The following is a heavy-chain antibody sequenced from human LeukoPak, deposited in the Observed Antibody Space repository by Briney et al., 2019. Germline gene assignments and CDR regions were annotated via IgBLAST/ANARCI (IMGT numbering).Heavy chain of an antibody. CDR1: GFSFRTYS. CDR2: INSDSIWI. J-gene: IGHJ5*02. D-gene: IGHD1-26*01. CDR3: ARDAGGRTQREGWFDP. Sequence: GGSLRLSCAASGFSFRTYSMNWVRQAPGKGLEWVSSINSDSIWIYYADSVRGQFTISRDNTRNSLYLQMNSLRVEDTAVYYCARDAGGRTQREGWFDPWGQGTLVTVSS. V-gene: IGHV3-21*01.